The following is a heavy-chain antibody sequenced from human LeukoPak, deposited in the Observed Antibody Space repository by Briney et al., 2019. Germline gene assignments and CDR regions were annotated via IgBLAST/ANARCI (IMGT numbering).Heavy chain of an antibody. CDR3: ARVQTGYGAANWFDP. Sequence: KPSETLSLTCTVSGGSISSSSYYWGWIRQPPGKGLEWTGSIYYSGSTYYNPSLKSRVTISVDTSKNQFSLKLSSVTAADTAVYYCARVQTGYGAANWFDPWGQGTLVTVSS. CDR1: GGSISSSSYY. CDR2: IYYSGST. D-gene: IGHD3-9*01. V-gene: IGHV4-39*07. J-gene: IGHJ5*02.